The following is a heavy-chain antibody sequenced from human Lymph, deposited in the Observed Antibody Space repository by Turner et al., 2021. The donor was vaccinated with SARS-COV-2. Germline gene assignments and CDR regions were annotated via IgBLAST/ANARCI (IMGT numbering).Heavy chain of an antibody. CDR3: ARDLDTAGGMDV. CDR1: GIHVSRNY. V-gene: IGHV3-53*04. CDR2: IYSGGSS. D-gene: IGHD5-18*01. J-gene: IGHJ6*02. Sequence: EVQLVESGGGVLQPGGSLRLPGAASGIHVSRNYMGWVRKATGKGLEWVSVIYSGGSSYYADSVKGRFTISRHNSKNTLYLQMNSLRAEDTAVYYCARDLDTAGGMDVWGQGTTVTVSS.